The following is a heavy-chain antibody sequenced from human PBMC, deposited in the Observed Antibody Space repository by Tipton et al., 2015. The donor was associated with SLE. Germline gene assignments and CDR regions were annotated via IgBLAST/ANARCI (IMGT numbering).Heavy chain of an antibody. CDR1: AGSISTYY. J-gene: IGHJ4*02. D-gene: IGHD2-8*02. CDR3: ARELDCSGGVCPFDY. V-gene: IGHV4-59*01. Sequence: TLSLTCTVSAGSISTYYWSWIRQPPEKGLEWIGYIDYSGSTSYDPSLKSRVTMSIDTSKNQFSLKLSSVTAADTAIYYCARELDCSGGVCPFDYWGRGTLVTVSS. CDR2: IDYSGST.